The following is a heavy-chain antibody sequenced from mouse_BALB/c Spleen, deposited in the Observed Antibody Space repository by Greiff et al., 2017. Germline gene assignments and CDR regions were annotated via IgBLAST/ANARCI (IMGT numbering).Heavy chain of an antibody. Sequence: EVKLMESGGGLVQPGGSMKLSCVASGFTFSSYWMSWVRQSPEKGLEWVADIRLKSDNYATHYAESVKGKFTISRGASKSRLYLQMNSLRAEDTGSYYCTVTTAAWFAYWGQGTLVTVSA. CDR3: TVTTAAWFAY. V-gene: IGHV6-3*01. J-gene: IGHJ3*01. D-gene: IGHD1-2*01. CDR2: IRLKSDNYAT. CDR1: GFTFSSYW.